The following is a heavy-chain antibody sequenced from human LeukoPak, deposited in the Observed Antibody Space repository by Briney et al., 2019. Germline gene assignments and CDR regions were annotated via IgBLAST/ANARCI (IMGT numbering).Heavy chain of an antibody. J-gene: IGHJ4*02. V-gene: IGHV3-33*06. CDR2: IWYDGSNK. CDR1: GFTFSSYG. Sequence: PGRSLRLSCAASGFTFSSYGMHWVRQAPGKGLEWVAVIWYDGSNKYYADSVKGRFTISRDNSKNTLYLQMNSLRAEDTAAYYCAKSDSSGYYYAEGGSFDYWGQGTLVTVSS. D-gene: IGHD3-22*01. CDR3: AKSDSSGYYYAEGGSFDY.